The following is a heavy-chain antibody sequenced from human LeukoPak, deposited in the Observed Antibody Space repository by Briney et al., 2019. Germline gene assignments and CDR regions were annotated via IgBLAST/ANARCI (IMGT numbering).Heavy chain of an antibody. Sequence: ASVKVSCKAFGYTFTSYGISWVRQAPGQGLEWMGWISAFNGNTNYGNTNYAQKLQGRVTMTTDTSTSTAYMELRSLRSDDTAVYYCARQKYGAVYYFDYWGQGTLVTVSS. V-gene: IGHV1-18*01. CDR3: ARQKYGAVYYFDY. CDR2: ISAFNGNTNYGNT. CDR1: GYTFTSYG. J-gene: IGHJ4*02. D-gene: IGHD2-2*01.